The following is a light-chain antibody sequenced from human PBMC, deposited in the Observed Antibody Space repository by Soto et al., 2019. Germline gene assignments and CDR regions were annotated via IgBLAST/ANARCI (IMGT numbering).Light chain of an antibody. CDR1: QSISNW. CDR3: QQYDTFLYT. Sequence: DIQMTQSPSTLSASVGERITITCRASQSISNWLAWYQQKPRKTPKLLIYDASTLESGVPSRFSGSGSGTEFTLTVSSLQPDDFATYYCQQYDTFLYTFGQGTKLEIK. CDR2: DAS. V-gene: IGKV1-5*01. J-gene: IGKJ2*01.